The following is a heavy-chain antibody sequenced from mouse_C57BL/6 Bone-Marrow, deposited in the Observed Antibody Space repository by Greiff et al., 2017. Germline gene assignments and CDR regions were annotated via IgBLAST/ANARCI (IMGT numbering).Heavy chain of an antibody. CDR3: AGSHWSYYFDD. CDR2: INPSNGST. D-gene: IGHD4-1*01. V-gene: IGHV1-53*01. Sequence: QVQLQQPGTELVKPGASVKLSCKASGYTFTSYWMHWVKQRPGQGLEWIGNINPSNGSTNYNEKFKSKATLTVDKSSSTAYMQLSSLTSEDSAVYDCAGSHWSYYFDDWGQGTTLTVSS. CDR1: GYTFTSYW. J-gene: IGHJ2*01.